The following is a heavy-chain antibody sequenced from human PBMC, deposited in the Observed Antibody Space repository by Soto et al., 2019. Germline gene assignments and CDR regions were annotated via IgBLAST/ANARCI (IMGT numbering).Heavy chain of an antibody. CDR3: ARLPVPAAMTFDY. CDR2: IYYSGST. Sequence: QLQLQESGPGLVKPSETLSLTCTVSGGSISSSSYYWGWIRQPPGKGLEWIGSIYYSGSTYYNPSLKSRVTISVATSKNQFSLKLSSVTAADTAVYYCARLPVPAAMTFDYWGQGTLVTVSS. CDR1: GGSISSSSYY. D-gene: IGHD2-2*01. J-gene: IGHJ4*02. V-gene: IGHV4-39*01.